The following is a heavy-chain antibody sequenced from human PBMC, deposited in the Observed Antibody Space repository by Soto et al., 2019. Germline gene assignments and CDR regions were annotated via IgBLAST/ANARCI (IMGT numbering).Heavy chain of an antibody. J-gene: IGHJ3*02. CDR2: ISGGIPLI. CDR1: GFTFSTYT. D-gene: IGHD3-10*01. V-gene: IGHV3-48*01. Sequence: GGSLRLSCAASGFTFSTYTMNWVRQAPGKGLEWVAHISGGIPLIYYADSVKGRFTISRDNAKNSLYLQMNSLRAEDTAVYYCARDRGVTVRVVLISDAFDMWGQGTMVTVSS. CDR3: ARDRGVTVRVVLISDAFDM.